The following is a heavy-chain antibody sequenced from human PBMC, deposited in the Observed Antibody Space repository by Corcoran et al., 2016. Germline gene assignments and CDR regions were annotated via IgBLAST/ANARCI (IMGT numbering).Heavy chain of an antibody. CDR3: AKEIGVVPAVMVCDYYDGMDV. J-gene: IGHJ6*02. CDR2: LSYDGSNK. D-gene: IGHD2-2*01. V-gene: IGHV3-30*18. Sequence: QVQLVESGGGVVQPGRSLRLSCAASGFTFSSYGMHWVRQAPGKGLEWVAVLSYDGSNKYYADSVKGRFTISRDNSKNTMYLQMNSLRAEDTAVYYWAKEIGVVPAVMVCDYYDGMDVWGQGTTVTVSS. CDR1: GFTFSSYG.